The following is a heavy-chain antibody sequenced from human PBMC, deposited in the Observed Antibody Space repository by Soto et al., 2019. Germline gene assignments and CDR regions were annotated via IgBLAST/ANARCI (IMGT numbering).Heavy chain of an antibody. D-gene: IGHD3-22*01. V-gene: IGHV1-46*03. J-gene: IGHJ1*01. Sequence: ASVKVSCKASGDTFTSYYMHWVRQAPGQGLEWMGIINPSGGSTSYAQKFQGRVTMTRDTSTSTVYMELSSLRSEDTAVYYCARGNHYYDSSGYPPGDFQHWGQGTLVTVSS. CDR3: ARGNHYYDSSGYPPGDFQH. CDR1: GDTFTSYY. CDR2: INPSGGST.